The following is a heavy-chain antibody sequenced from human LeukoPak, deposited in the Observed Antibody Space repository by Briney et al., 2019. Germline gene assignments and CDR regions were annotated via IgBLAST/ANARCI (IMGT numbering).Heavy chain of an antibody. CDR3: ARRLGRKFGERFYYYHYMDV. J-gene: IGHJ6*03. D-gene: IGHD3-10*01. CDR1: GFTFSDHY. Sequence: LRLSCAASGFTFSDHYMDWVRQAPGKGLEWIGSIYYSGSTYYNPSLKSRVTISVDTSKNQFSLKLSSVTAADTAVYYCARRLGRKFGERFYYYHYMDVWGKGTTVTISS. V-gene: IGHV4-39*01. CDR2: IYYSGST.